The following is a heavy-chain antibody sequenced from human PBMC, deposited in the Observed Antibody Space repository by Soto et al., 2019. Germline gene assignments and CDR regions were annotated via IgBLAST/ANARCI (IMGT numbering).Heavy chain of an antibody. Sequence: GGSLRLSCAASGFTFSSYGMHWVRQAPGKGLEWVAVISYDGSNKYYVDSVKGRFTISRDNSKNTLYLQMNSLRAEDTAVYYCANLYGGNSNPPWGWGQGTLVTVSS. CDR2: ISYDGSNK. V-gene: IGHV3-30*18. CDR1: GFTFSSYG. CDR3: ANLYGGNSNPPWG. J-gene: IGHJ4*02. D-gene: IGHD4-17*01.